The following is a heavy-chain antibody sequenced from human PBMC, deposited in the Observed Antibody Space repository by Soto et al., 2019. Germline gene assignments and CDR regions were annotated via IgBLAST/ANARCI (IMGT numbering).Heavy chain of an antibody. V-gene: IGHV4-61*01. CDR2: IYNSGST. J-gene: IGHJ2*01. D-gene: IGHD6-13*01. Sequence: QAQLQESGPGPVKPSETLSLTCTVSGGSVSGGTHYWSWIRQPPGKGLEWIGYIYNSGSTNYNPTLTSRVTISVDTSNNQFSLKLSSVTAADTAVYYCARGYRTSWYWFDLWGRGTLVTVSS. CDR3: ARGYRTSWYWFDL. CDR1: GGSVSGGTHY.